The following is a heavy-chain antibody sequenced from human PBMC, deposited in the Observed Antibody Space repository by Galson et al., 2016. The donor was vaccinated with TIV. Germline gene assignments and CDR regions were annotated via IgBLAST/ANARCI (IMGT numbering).Heavy chain of an antibody. CDR2: INPNSGGT. J-gene: IGHJ6*02. Sequence: SVKVSCKASGYTFIGHYSHWVRQAPGQGLEWMGWINPNSGGTEFAQKFQGRVTMTRDPSTGTVYMELSRLRSDDTAVYFCARDSYSDSSGYYFTYFYYGMDGWGQGTTVTVSS. D-gene: IGHD3-22*01. CDR3: ARDSYSDSSGYYFTYFYYGMDG. CDR1: GYTFIGHY. V-gene: IGHV1-2*02.